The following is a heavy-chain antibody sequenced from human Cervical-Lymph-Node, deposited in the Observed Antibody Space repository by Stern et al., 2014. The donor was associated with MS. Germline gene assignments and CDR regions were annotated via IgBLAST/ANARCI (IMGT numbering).Heavy chain of an antibody. CDR1: GGSISRSNYY. V-gene: IGHV4-31*03. D-gene: IGHD5-18*01. J-gene: IGHJ2*01. CDR2: IYYTGRT. Sequence: QVQLVESGPGLVKPSQTLSLTCTVSGGSISRSNYYWSWIRQHPGKGPEWIGSIYYTGRTYYNPSLKSRVTMSVDTSKNQFSLKLSSVTAADTALYYCARGRGYSYGYASPWYFDLWGRGTLVTVSS. CDR3: ARGRGYSYGYASPWYFDL.